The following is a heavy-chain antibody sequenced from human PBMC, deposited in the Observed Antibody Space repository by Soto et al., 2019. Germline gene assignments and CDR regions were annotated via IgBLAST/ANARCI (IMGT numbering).Heavy chain of an antibody. D-gene: IGHD7-27*01. J-gene: IGHJ4*02. CDR3: ARKAWVRFDY. CDR2: VFHTGNT. V-gene: IGHV4-4*02. CDR1: GDSMTRSVW. Sequence: PSETLSLTCAVSGDSMTRSVWWTWVRQPPEKGLEWIGEVFHTGNTNYNPSLKSRVTMSVDKSTNEFSLKVTSVTAADTAIYDCARKAWVRFDYWGQGALVTVSS.